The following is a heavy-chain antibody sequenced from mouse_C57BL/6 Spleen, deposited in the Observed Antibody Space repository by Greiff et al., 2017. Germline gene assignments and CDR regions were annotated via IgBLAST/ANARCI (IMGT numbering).Heavy chain of an antibody. CDR1: GYTFTSYW. CDR2: IDPSDSYT. D-gene: IGHD2-1*01. Sequence: QVQLQQSGAELVMPGASVKLSCKASGYTFTSYWMHWVKQRPGQGLEWIGEIDPSDSYTNYNQKFKGKSTLTVDKSSSTAYMQLSSLTSEDSAVYYCAVNYDYAMDYWGQGTSVTVSS. CDR3: AVNYDYAMDY. V-gene: IGHV1-69*01. J-gene: IGHJ4*01.